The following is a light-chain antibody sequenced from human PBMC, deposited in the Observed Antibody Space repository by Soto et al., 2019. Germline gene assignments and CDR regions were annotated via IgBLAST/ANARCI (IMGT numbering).Light chain of an antibody. V-gene: IGLV2-14*01. Sequence: QSALAQPASVSGSPGQSITISCTGTSSDVGGYNYVSWYQQHPGKAPKLMIYDVSNRPSGVSNRFSGSKSGNTASLTISGLQAEAEADYYCSSYTSSSTHYVFGTGTKVTVL. CDR1: SSDVGGYNY. CDR3: SSYTSSSTHYV. CDR2: DVS. J-gene: IGLJ1*01.